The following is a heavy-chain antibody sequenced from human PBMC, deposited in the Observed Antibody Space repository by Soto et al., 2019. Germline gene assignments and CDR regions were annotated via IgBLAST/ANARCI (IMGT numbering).Heavy chain of an antibody. CDR2: INHSGST. CDR1: GGSFSGYY. Sequence: QVQLQQWGAGLLKPSETLSLTCAVYGGSFSGYYWSWIRQPPGEGLEWIGEINHSGSTNYNPSLKSRVTISIDTSKNQFSLKLSSVAAADTAVDYCAKRWGRIFDYWGQGTLVTVSS. D-gene: IGHD7-27*01. J-gene: IGHJ4*02. CDR3: AKRWGRIFDY. V-gene: IGHV4-34*01.